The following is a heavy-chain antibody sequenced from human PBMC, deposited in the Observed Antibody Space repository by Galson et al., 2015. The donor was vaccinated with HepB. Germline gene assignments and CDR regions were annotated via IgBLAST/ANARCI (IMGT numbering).Heavy chain of an antibody. V-gene: IGHV3-30*03. CDR3: ARRYSSGWFYYFDY. CDR1: GFTFSSYG. CDR2: ISYDGSNK. J-gene: IGHJ4*02. Sequence: SLRLSCAASGFTFSSYGMHWVRQAPGKGLEWVAVISYDGSNKYYADSVKGRFTISRDNSKNTLYLQMNSLRAEDTAVYYCARRYSSGWFYYFDYWGQGTLVTVSS. D-gene: IGHD6-19*01.